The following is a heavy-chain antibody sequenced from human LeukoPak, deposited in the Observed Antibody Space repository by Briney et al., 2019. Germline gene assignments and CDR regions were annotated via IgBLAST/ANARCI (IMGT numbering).Heavy chain of an antibody. J-gene: IGHJ5*02. Sequence: PSETLSLTCTVSGGSISSGGYYWSWIRQHPGKGLEWIGYIYDSGSTYYNPSLKSRVTISVDTSKNQFSLKLTSMTAADTAVYYCARGIWGDLSWFDPWGQGTLVTVSS. CDR1: GGSISSGGYY. D-gene: IGHD3-16*01. V-gene: IGHV4-31*03. CDR2: IYDSGST. CDR3: ARGIWGDLSWFDP.